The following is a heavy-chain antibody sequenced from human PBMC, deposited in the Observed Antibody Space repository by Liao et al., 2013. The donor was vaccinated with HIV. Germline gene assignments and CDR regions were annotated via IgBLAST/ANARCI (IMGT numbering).Heavy chain of an antibody. CDR2: IYYSGTA. CDR3: ARRRWLQSIDF. J-gene: IGHJ4*02. Sequence: QVQLQESGPGLVRPSETLSLTCTVSGGSISSHYWSWIRQPPGKGLEWIGYIYYSGTASYNPSLRDRVTISVDTSKNQFSLKLSSVTAADTAVYYCARRRWLQSIDFWGQG. CDR1: GGSISSHY. D-gene: IGHD5-24*01. V-gene: IGHV4-59*11.